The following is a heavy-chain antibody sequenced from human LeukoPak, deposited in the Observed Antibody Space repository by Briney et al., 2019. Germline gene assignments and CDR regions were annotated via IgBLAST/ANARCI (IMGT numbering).Heavy chain of an antibody. CDR2: ISSSSSYI. J-gene: IGHJ4*02. V-gene: IGHV3-21*01. D-gene: IGHD6-13*01. CDR1: GFTFSSYR. CDR3: ARDKEGIAAAANY. Sequence: SGGSLRLSCAASGFTFSSYRMNWVRQAPGKGLEWVSSISSSSSYIYYADSVKGRFTISRDNGKNSLYLQMNSLRAEDTAVYYCARDKEGIAAAANYWGQGTLVTVSS.